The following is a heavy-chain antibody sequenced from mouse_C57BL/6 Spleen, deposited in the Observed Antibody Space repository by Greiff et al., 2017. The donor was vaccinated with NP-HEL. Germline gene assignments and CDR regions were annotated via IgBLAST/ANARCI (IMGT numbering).Heavy chain of an antibody. Sequence: EVKLMESGPGLVKPSQSLSLTCSVTGYSITSGYYWNWIRQFPGNKLEWMGYISYDGSNNYNPSLKNRIPITRDTSKNQFFLKLNSVTTEDTATYYCAREGGKNYGNFFDYWGQGTTLTVSS. CDR1: GYSITSGYY. CDR2: ISYDGSN. D-gene: IGHD2-1*01. J-gene: IGHJ2*01. V-gene: IGHV3-6*01. CDR3: AREGGKNYGNFFDY.